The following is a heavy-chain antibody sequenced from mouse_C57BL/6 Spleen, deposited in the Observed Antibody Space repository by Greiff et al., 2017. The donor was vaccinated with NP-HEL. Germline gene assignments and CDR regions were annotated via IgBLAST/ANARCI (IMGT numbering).Heavy chain of an antibody. Sequence: VQLQQSGPELVKPGASVKISCKASGYSFTGYYMNWVKQSPEKSLEWIGEINPSTGGTTYNQKFKAKATLTVDKSSSTAYMQLKSLTSEDSAVYYCARGQGGFDYWGQGTTLTVSS. CDR2: INPSTGGT. CDR3: ARGQGGFDY. J-gene: IGHJ2*01. CDR1: GYSFTGYY. V-gene: IGHV1-42*01.